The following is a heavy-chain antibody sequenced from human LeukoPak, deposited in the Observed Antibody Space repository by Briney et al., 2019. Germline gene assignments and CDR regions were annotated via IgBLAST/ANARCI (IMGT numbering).Heavy chain of an antibody. CDR2: ISYDGSNK. D-gene: IGHD6-19*01. Sequence: GGSQRLSCAASGFTFSSYGMHWVRQAPGKGLEWVAVISYDGSNKYYADSVKGRFTISRDNSKNTLYLQMNSLRAEDTAVYYCAKEDPAVAAIPSEYFQHWGQGTLVTVSS. CDR3: AKEDPAVAAIPSEYFQH. CDR1: GFTFSSYG. J-gene: IGHJ1*01. V-gene: IGHV3-30*18.